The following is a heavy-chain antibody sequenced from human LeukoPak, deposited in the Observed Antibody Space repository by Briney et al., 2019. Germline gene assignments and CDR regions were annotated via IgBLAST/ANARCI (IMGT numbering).Heavy chain of an antibody. Sequence: ASVKASCKASGYTFTSYDINWVRQATGQGLEWMGWMNPNSGNTGYAQKFQGRVTMTRNTSISTAYMELSSLRSEDTAVYYCARALGSPGSYYYYGMDVWGQGTTVTVSS. J-gene: IGHJ6*02. CDR3: ARALGSPGSYYYYGMDV. CDR1: GYTFTSYD. CDR2: MNPNSGNT. V-gene: IGHV1-8*01. D-gene: IGHD3-10*01.